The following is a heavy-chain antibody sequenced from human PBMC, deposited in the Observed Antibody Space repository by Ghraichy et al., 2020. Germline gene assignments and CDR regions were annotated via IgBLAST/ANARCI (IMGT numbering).Heavy chain of an antibody. D-gene: IGHD3-3*01. V-gene: IGHV4-30-2*01. CDR1: GGSISSGSYS. J-gene: IGHJ6*02. CDR3: AVLASNGVDV. CDR2: NYYTGSA. Sequence: SETLSLTCTVSGGSISSGSYSWTWIRKPPGKGLEWIGYNYYTGSAFYNPSLKSGVAISLDRFYSNRFSLKLTSVTAADTAVYYCAVLASNGVDVWGQGTTVTVSS.